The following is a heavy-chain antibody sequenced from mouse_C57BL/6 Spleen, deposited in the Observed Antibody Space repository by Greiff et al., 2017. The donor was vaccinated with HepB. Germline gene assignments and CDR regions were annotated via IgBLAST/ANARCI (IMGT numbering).Heavy chain of an antibody. D-gene: IGHD2-3*01. CDR3: ARSDGYLDY. CDR2: IDPSDSYT. V-gene: IGHV1-69*01. CDR1: GYTFTSYW. J-gene: IGHJ2*01. Sequence: VQLQQSGAELVMPGASVKLSCKASGYTFTSYWMHWVKQRPGQGLEWIGEIDPSDSYTNYNQKFKGKSTLTVDKSSSTAYMQLSSLTSEDSAVYYCARSDGYLDYWGQGTTLTVSS.